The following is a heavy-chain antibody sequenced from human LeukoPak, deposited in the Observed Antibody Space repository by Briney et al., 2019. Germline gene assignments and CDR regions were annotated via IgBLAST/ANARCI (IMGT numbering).Heavy chain of an antibody. J-gene: IGHJ3*02. CDR3: ARDNGYAFDI. CDR2: IWFDGSNK. CDR1: GFTFSDYD. Sequence: GGSLRLSCAASGFTFSDYDMHWVRRAPGKGLEWVTFIWFDGSNKVYADSVKGRFTISRDNSKNTLSLQMNSLRAEDTAVYYCARDNGYAFDIWGQGTMVTVSS. V-gene: IGHV3-33*01. D-gene: IGHD2-8*01.